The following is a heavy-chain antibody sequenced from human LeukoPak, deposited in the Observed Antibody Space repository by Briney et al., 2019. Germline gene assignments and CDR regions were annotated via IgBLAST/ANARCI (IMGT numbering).Heavy chain of an antibody. V-gene: IGHV4-59*01. D-gene: IGHD2-2*01. CDR1: GDSISGYY. J-gene: IGHJ4*02. Sequence: SETLSLTCAVSGDSISGYYWSWIRQPPGKGLEWIGFAYHSGSTTRNPSLESRVTISVDTSTNQVSLRLSSVTAADTAVYYCARDKKGSSCYDFWGQGTLVTASS. CDR2: AYHSGST. CDR3: ARDKKGSSCYDF.